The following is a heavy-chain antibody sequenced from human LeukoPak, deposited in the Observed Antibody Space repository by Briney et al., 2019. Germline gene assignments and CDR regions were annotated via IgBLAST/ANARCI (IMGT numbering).Heavy chain of an antibody. CDR1: GFTFSSYE. D-gene: IGHD6-6*01. CDR3: ARGDGSSSAFDY. CDR2: IYYSGST. V-gene: IGHV4-39*07. J-gene: IGHJ4*02. Sequence: PGGSLRLSCAASGFTFSSYEMNWVRQAPGKGLEWIGSIYYSGSTYYNPSLKSRVTISVDTSKNQFSLKLSSVTAADTAVYYCARGDGSSSAFDYWGQGTLVTVSS.